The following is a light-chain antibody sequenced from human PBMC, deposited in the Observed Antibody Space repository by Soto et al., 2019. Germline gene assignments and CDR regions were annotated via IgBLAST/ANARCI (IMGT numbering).Light chain of an antibody. CDR2: DVS. Sequence: QSVLTQPAYVSGSPGQSIAISCTGTSSDVGSDYNYVSWYQQHPGKAPKLMVYDVSTRPSGVSNRFSGSKSGTTASLTISGLQAEDEADYYCCSYTSISTYVFGTGTKVTVL. CDR3: CSYTSISTYV. J-gene: IGLJ1*01. V-gene: IGLV2-14*03. CDR1: SSDVGSDYNY.